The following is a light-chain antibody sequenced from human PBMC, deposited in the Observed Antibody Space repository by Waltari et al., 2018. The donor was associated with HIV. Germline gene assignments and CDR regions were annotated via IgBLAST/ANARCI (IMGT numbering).Light chain of an antibody. Sequence: EIVLIQSPATLSLSPGERATLSCRASQSVSSYLAWYDQKPGQSPRLLIYETSTRATGIPARFSGSWSATDFTLTITSLEPEDSAVYYCQQRSNWSITFGQGTRLEIK. CDR3: QQRSNWSIT. CDR1: QSVSSY. CDR2: ETS. V-gene: IGKV3-11*01. J-gene: IGKJ5*01.